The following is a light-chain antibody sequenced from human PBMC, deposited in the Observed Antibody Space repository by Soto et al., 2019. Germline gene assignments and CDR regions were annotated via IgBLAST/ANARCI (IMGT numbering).Light chain of an antibody. V-gene: IGKV3-11*01. Sequence: ETVLTQSPATLSLSPGERATLSCRASQSVSSYLAWYQQKPGQAPRLLIYDASNRATGIPARFSGSESGTDFTLTISSLEPEDFAVYYCQQRRNWPPITFGQGTRLEIK. J-gene: IGKJ5*01. CDR1: QSVSSY. CDR3: QQRRNWPPIT. CDR2: DAS.